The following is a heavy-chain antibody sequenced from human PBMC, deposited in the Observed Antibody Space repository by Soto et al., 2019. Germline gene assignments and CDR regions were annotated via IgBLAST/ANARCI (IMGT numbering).Heavy chain of an antibody. J-gene: IGHJ4*02. CDR1: GGSISNSNW. Sequence: QVQLQESGPGLVKPSGTLSLTCGVFGGSISNSNWWTWVRQPPGKGLEWIGEIYHSGSTNYNSSLMSRVTISLDKVNNQFSLKLTSETAADTAVYYCAHRPIVGAAIWGQGTLVTVSS. CDR3: AHRPIVGAAI. D-gene: IGHD1-26*01. CDR2: IYHSGST. V-gene: IGHV4-4*02.